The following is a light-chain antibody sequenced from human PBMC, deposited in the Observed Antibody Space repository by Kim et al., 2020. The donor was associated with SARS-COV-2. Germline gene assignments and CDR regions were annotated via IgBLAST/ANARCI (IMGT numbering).Light chain of an antibody. J-gene: IGKJ4*01. CDR3: QKYNSAPLT. V-gene: IGKV1-27*01. CDR1: QGVSNF. Sequence: DIQMTQSPSSLSASVGDRVTITCRGSQGVSNFLAWYQQKPGKGPNLLIYGTSTLQSGVPSRFSGSGSGTDFTLTISGLQPEDVATYYCQKYNSAPLTFGGGTKVEIK. CDR2: GTS.